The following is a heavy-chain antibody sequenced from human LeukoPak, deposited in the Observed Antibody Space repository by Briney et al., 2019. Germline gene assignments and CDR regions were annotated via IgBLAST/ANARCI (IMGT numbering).Heavy chain of an antibody. CDR3: ARSSLPYDTVYYFDY. J-gene: IGHJ4*02. Sequence: GGSLRLSCAASGFTFSSYAMHWVRQAPGKGLEWVAVISYDGSNKCYADSVKGRFTISRDNSKNTLYLQMNSLRAEDTAVYYCARSSLPYDTVYYFDYWGQGTLVTVSS. CDR2: ISYDGSNK. D-gene: IGHD3-9*01. CDR1: GFTFSSYA. V-gene: IGHV3-30-3*01.